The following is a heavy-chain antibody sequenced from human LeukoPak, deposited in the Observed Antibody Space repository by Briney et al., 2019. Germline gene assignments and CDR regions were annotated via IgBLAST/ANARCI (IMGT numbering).Heavy chain of an antibody. V-gene: IGHV4-59*10. CDR3: ARDEYYYGSGSRRYDY. J-gene: IGHJ4*02. Sequence: SETLSLTCAVYGGSFSGYYWSWIRQPAGKGLEWIGRNYTSGSTNYNPSLKSRVTMSVDTSKNQFSLKLSSVTAADTAVYYCARDEYYYGSGSRRYDYWGQGTLVTVSS. D-gene: IGHD3-10*01. CDR2: NYTSGST. CDR1: GGSFSGYY.